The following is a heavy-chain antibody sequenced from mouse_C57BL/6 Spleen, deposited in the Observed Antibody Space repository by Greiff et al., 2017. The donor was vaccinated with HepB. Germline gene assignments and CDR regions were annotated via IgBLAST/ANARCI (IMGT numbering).Heavy chain of an antibody. Sequence: QVQLQQPGAELVKPGASVKLSCKASGYTFTSYWMHWVKQRPGRGLEWIGRIDPNSGGTKYNEKFKSKATLTVDKPSSTAYMQLSSLTSEDSAVYYCARGEEYPDYYAMDYWGQGTSVTVSS. CDR2: IDPNSGGT. CDR3: ARGEEYPDYYAMDY. CDR1: GYTFTSYW. D-gene: IGHD5-2*01. J-gene: IGHJ4*01. V-gene: IGHV1-72*01.